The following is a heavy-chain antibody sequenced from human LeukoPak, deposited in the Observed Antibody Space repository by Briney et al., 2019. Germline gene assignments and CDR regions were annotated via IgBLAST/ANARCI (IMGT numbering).Heavy chain of an antibody. CDR2: IYYSGST. V-gene: IGHV4-59*01. D-gene: IGHD3-16*01. Sequence: SVTLSLTCTVSGGSISSYYWSWIRQPPGKGLEWIGYIYYSGSTNYNPSLKSRVTISVDTSKNQFSLKLSSVTAADTAVYYCARETSQKGAHYMDVWGKGTTVTISS. CDR1: GGSISSYY. CDR3: ARETSQKGAHYMDV. J-gene: IGHJ6*03.